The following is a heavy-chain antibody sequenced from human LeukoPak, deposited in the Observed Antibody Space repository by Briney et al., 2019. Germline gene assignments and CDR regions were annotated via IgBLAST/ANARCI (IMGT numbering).Heavy chain of an antibody. Sequence: SGRSLRLSCAASGFTFSSYAMHWVRQAPGKGLEWVAVISYDGSNKYYADSVKGRFTISRDNSKNTLYLQMNSLRAEDTAVYYCARELGTRIAAAGIIDYWGQGTLVTVSS. D-gene: IGHD6-13*01. V-gene: IGHV3-30*04. CDR1: GFTFSSYA. CDR3: ARELGTRIAAAGIIDY. CDR2: ISYDGSNK. J-gene: IGHJ4*02.